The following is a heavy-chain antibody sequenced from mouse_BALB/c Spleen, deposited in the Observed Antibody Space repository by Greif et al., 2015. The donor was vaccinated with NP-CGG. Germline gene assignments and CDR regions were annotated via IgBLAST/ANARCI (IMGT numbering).Heavy chain of an antibody. CDR2: IDPANGNT. CDR3: ANDYDDAMDY. D-gene: IGHD2-4*01. CDR1: GFNIKDTY. J-gene: IGHJ4*01. V-gene: IGHV14-3*02. Sequence: VQLKDSGAELVKPGASVKLSCTASGFNIKDTYMHWVKQRPEQGLEWIGRIDPANGNTKYDPKFQGKATITADTSSNTAYLQLSSLTSEDTAVYYCANDYDDAMDYWGQGTSVTVSS.